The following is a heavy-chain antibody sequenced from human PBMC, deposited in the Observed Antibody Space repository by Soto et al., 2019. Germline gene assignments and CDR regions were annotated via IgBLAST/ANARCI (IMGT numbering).Heavy chain of an antibody. CDR3: ATAWGSWYYFDY. CDR2: IYYSGST. Sequence: SETLSLTCTVSGGSISSYYWSWIRQPPGKGLEWIGYIYYSGSTNYNPSLKSRVTISVDTSKNQFSLKLSSVTVADMAVYYCATAWGSWYYFDYWGQGTLVTVSS. V-gene: IGHV4-59*01. J-gene: IGHJ4*02. D-gene: IGHD6-13*01. CDR1: GGSISSYY.